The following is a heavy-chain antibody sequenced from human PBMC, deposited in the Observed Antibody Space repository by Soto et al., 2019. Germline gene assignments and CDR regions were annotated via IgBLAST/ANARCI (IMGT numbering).Heavy chain of an antibody. V-gene: IGHV1-3*01. J-gene: IGHJ6*02. CDR2: INAGNGNT. CDR1: GYTFTSYA. Sequence: QVQLVQSGAEVKKPGASVKVSCKASGYTFTSYAMHWVRQAPGQRLEWMGWINAGNGNTKYSQKFQGRVTITRDTSASTAYMELSSLRSEDTAVYYCARDHPPYYDILTGWGRYYYYYGMDVWGQGTTVTVSS. CDR3: ARDHPPYYDILTGWGRYYYYYGMDV. D-gene: IGHD3-9*01.